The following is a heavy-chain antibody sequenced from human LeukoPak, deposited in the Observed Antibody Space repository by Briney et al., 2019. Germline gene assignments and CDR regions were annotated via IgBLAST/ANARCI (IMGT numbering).Heavy chain of an antibody. D-gene: IGHD2-15*01. CDR2: IYYSGST. Sequence: PSETLSLTCTVSGGSISSGGYYWSWIRQHPGKGLEWIGYIYYSGSTYYNPSLKSRVTISVDTSKNQFSLKLSSVTAADTAVYYCAREITTFGLLRWFDPWGQGTLVTVSS. V-gene: IGHV4-31*03. CDR3: AREITTFGLLRWFDP. CDR1: GGSISSGGYY. J-gene: IGHJ5*02.